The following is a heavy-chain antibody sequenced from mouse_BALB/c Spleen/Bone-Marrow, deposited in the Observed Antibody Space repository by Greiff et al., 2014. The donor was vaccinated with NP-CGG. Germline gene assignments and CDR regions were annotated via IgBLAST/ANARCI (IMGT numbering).Heavy chain of an antibody. CDR1: GYTFSSYW. CDR3: ARELGLRLAY. D-gene: IGHD3-1*01. V-gene: IGHV1-9*01. CDR2: ILPGSGST. J-gene: IGHJ3*01. Sequence: VQLQQSGAELMKPGASVKISCKTSGYTFSSYWIEWVKQRPGHGLEWIGEILPGSGSTNSNEKFKGKATFTADTSSNTAYMQLSSLTPEDSAVYYCARELGLRLAYWGQGTLVTVSA.